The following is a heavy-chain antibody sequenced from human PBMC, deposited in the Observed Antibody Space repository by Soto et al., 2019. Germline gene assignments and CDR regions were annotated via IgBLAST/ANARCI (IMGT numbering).Heavy chain of an antibody. D-gene: IGHD2-8*01. V-gene: IGHV1-2*04. Sequence: ASVKVSCKXSGYSFTDYHIHWVRQAPGQGLKWLGRINPKSGGTSTAQKLQGWVTMTTDTSISTASMELTRLTSDDTAIYYCARGDSTDCSNGVCSFFYNHDMDVWGQGTTVTVSS. CDR2: INPKSGGT. CDR1: GYSFTDYH. CDR3: ARGDSTDCSNGVCSFFYNHDMDV. J-gene: IGHJ6*02.